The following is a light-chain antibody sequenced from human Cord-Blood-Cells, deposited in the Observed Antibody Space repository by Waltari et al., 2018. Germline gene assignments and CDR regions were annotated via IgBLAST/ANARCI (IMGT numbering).Light chain of an antibody. V-gene: IGKV1-39*01. J-gene: IGKJ1*01. CDR3: QQSYSTPRT. CDR1: QSISSY. CDR2: AAS. Sequence: DLQMTQSPSSLSPSVGDRVTITCRASQSISSYLNWYQQKPGKAPKLLIYAASSLQSGVPSRFSVSRSGTDFTLTISSLQPEDFATYYCQQSYSTPRTFGQGTKVEIK.